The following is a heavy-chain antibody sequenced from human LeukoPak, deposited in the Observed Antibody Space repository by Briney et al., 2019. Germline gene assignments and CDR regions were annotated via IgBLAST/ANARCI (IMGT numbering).Heavy chain of an antibody. CDR1: GYTFTNYY. V-gene: IGHV1-46*01. D-gene: IGHD1-20*01. CDR2: INPSGGST. Sequence: ASVKVSCKASGYTFTNYYMHWVRQAPGQGLEWMGIINPSGGSTTYPQKFQGRVTMTRDTSTSTVYMDLSSLRSDDTAIYYCARAGITGTFDSWGQGTLVTVSS. CDR3: ARAGITGTFDS. J-gene: IGHJ4*02.